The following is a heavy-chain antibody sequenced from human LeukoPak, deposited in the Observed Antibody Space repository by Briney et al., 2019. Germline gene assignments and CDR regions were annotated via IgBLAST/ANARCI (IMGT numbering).Heavy chain of an antibody. CDR2: ISRSGGNT. V-gene: IGHV3-23*01. CDR3: ARGTSSSWYSPYYFDY. CDR1: GFTFSNYA. J-gene: IGHJ4*02. Sequence: PGGSLRLSCAASGFTFSNYAMSWVRQAPGKGLEWVSAISRSGGNTYYADSVKGRFTISRHNSKNTLYLQMNSLRAEDTAVYYCARGTSSSWYSPYYFDYWGQGTLVTVSS. D-gene: IGHD6-13*01.